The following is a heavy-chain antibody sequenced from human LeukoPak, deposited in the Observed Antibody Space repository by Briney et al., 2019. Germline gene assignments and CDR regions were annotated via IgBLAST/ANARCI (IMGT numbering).Heavy chain of an antibody. J-gene: IGHJ4*02. Sequence: PSETLSLTCTVSGYSISSGYYWGWIRQPPGKGLEWIGSIYHSGSTYYNPSLKSRVTISVDTSKNQFSLKLSSVTAADTAVYYCARGVQGDSSGYSHFDYWGQGTLATVSS. V-gene: IGHV4-38-2*02. CDR1: GYSISSGYY. D-gene: IGHD3-22*01. CDR3: ARGVQGDSSGYSHFDY. CDR2: IYHSGST.